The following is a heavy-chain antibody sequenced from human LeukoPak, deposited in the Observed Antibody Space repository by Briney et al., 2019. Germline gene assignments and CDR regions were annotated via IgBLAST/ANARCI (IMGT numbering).Heavy chain of an antibody. CDR2: ISYDGSDE. D-gene: IGHD3-10*01. CDR3: ARDQGATLVRGVTPYLDY. Sequence: GGSLRLSCAASAFTFSSYAMHWVGQAPGKGLEWVSIISYDGSDEKFADSVKGRFTISRDNSKNMVFLQMNSLRAEDTAVYYCARDQGATLVRGVTPYLDYWGQGTLVSVSS. CDR1: AFTFSSYA. J-gene: IGHJ4*02. V-gene: IGHV3-30*04.